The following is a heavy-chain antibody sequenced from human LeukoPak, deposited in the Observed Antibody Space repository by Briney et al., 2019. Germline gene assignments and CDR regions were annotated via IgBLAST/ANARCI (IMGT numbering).Heavy chain of an antibody. CDR1: VGSLSPYY. CDR2: IYRSGST. CDR3: ARDGPQWLAAFDH. D-gene: IGHD6-19*01. V-gene: IGHV4-59*01. J-gene: IGHJ4*02. Sequence: SETLSLTRAVSVGSLSPYYWSWIRQPPGKGLEWIGSIYRSGSTVYNPSLKSRVTISVDTSKNQFSLKLTSVTAADTALYFCARDGPQWLAAFDHWGQGALVTVSS.